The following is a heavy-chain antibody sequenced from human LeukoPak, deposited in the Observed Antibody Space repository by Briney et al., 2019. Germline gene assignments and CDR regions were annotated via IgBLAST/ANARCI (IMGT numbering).Heavy chain of an antibody. CDR2: IRHNGTEE. CDR3: ARGALGYLEEEGIDY. V-gene: IGHV3-7*02. J-gene: IGHJ4*02. CDR1: GFNFSRYW. D-gene: IGHD3-3*01. Sequence: GGSLRLSCAASGFNFSRYWMSWVRQAPGKGLEWVANIRHNGTEENYVDSVKGRFTISRDNAKNSLYLQMNSLRAEDTAVYYCARGALGYLEEEGIDYWGQGTLVTVSS.